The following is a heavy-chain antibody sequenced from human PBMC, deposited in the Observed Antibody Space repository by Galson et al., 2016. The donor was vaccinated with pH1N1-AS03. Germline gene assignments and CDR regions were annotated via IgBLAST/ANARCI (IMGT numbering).Heavy chain of an antibody. Sequence: QVQLRESGPGLVRPSETLSLTCSVSGTSIGGDFWSRIRQSPGRGLEWIGHGLHNGNSIYNPSLKSRVTISVDTSAKEASLKLSSVTAAGTAFYYCARFQTVGGKVDLWGRGAQVTVSS. D-gene: IGHD1-26*01. V-gene: IGHV4-59*01. CDR2: GLHNGNS. J-gene: IGHJ4*02. CDR1: GTSIGGDF. CDR3: ARFQTVGGKVDL.